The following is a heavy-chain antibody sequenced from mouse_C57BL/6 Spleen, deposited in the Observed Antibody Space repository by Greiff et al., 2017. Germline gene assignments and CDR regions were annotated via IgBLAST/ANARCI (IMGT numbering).Heavy chain of an antibody. CDR2: IDPSDSYT. D-gene: IGHD1-1*01. CDR1: GYTFTSYW. Sequence: VQLQQPGAELVKPGASVKLSCKASGYTFTSYWMQWVKQRPGQGLEWIGEIDPSDSYTNYNQKFKGKATLTVDTSSSTAYMQLSSLTSEDSAVYYCARRSKDGSSLYAMDDWGQGTSVTVSS. V-gene: IGHV1-50*01. CDR3: ARRSKDGSSLYAMDD. J-gene: IGHJ4*01.